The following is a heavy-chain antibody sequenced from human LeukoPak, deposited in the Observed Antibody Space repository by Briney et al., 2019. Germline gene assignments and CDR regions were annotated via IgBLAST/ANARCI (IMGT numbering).Heavy chain of an antibody. CDR3: ARRRELLRSYWYLDL. CDR2: IYYSGRT. J-gene: IGHJ2*01. D-gene: IGHD1-26*01. Sequence: SQTLSHTRAVSVGSISSGGYCGSWIRHPPGKGLEWIGYIYYSGRTYYNPSLRSRVTISVDTSKNQFSLRLSSVTAADTAVYYCARRRELLRSYWYLDLWGRGTLVTVSS. V-gene: IGHV4-30-2*01. CDR1: VGSISSGGYC.